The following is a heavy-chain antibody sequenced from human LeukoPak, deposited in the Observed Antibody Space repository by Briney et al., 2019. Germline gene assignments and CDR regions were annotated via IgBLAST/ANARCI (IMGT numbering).Heavy chain of an antibody. V-gene: IGHV3-53*01. CDR1: GFTVSSNY. Sequence: GGSLRLSCAASGFTVSSNYMSWVRQAPGKGLEWVSVIYSGGSTYYADSVKGRFTISRDNSKNTLYLQMNSLRAEDTAVYYCARVWELPTDYYMDVRGKGTTVTVSS. D-gene: IGHD1-26*01. CDR3: ARVWELPTDYYMDV. J-gene: IGHJ6*03. CDR2: IYSGGST.